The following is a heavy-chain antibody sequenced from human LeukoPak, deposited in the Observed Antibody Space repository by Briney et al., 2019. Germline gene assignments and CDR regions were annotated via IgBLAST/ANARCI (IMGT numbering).Heavy chain of an antibody. CDR3: ATVAGGSGIRDAFDI. D-gene: IGHD3-10*01. CDR1: GYTFTSYY. Sequence: ASVKVSCKASGYTFTSYYMHWVRQAPGQGLEWMGIINPSGGSTSYAQKFQGRVTMTEDTSTDTAYMELSSLRSEDTAVYYCATVAGGSGIRDAFDIWGQGTMVTVSS. CDR2: INPSGGST. J-gene: IGHJ3*02. V-gene: IGHV1-46*01.